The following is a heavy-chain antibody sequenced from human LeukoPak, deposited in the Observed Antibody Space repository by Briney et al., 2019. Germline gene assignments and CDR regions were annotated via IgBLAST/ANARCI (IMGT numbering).Heavy chain of an antibody. CDR2: ISRSSDYT. Sequence: TGGSLRLSCAASGFTFSSYSMNWVRQAPGKGLEWVSSISRSSDYTYYSDSVKGRFTISRDNAKNSLYLQMNSLRAEDTAVYYCAVTGLSYWYFDLWGRGTLVTVSS. CDR3: AVTGLSYWYFDL. J-gene: IGHJ2*01. D-gene: IGHD2-21*02. V-gene: IGHV3-21*01. CDR1: GFTFSSYS.